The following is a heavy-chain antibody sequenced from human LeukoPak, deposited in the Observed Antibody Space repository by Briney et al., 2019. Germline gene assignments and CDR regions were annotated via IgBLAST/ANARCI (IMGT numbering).Heavy chain of an antibody. V-gene: IGHV4-4*07. J-gene: IGHJ4*02. CDR1: GGSISSYY. CDR2: IYPGGST. Sequence: PSETLSLTCTVSGGSISSYYWSWIRQPAGKGLEWIGHIYPGGSTNYNPSLKSRVTMSVDTSKNQFSLKLSSVTAADTAVYYCARGRYSGYVSHFDYWGQGTLVTVSS. CDR3: ARGRYSGYVSHFDY. D-gene: IGHD5-12*01.